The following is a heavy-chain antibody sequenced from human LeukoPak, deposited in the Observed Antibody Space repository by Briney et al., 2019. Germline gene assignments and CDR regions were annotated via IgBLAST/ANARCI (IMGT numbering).Heavy chain of an antibody. Sequence: SETLSLTCTVSGGSISSYYWSWIRQPPGKGLEWIGYIYYSGSTNYNPSLKSRVTISVDTSKNQFSPKLSSVTDADTAVYYCATDFAHLIVGATPFGYWGQGTLVTVSS. CDR1: GGSISSYY. D-gene: IGHD1-26*01. V-gene: IGHV4-59*01. CDR2: IYYSGST. CDR3: ATDFAHLIVGATPFGY. J-gene: IGHJ4*02.